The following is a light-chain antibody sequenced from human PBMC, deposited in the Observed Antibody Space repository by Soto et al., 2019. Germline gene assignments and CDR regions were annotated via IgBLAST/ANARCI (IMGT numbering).Light chain of an antibody. CDR3: QSYDSSLSSRGV. J-gene: IGLJ1*01. CDR2: RNN. Sequence: QSVLTQPPSASGTPGQRVSISCSGSRSNIGRNYVYWYQQLPGTAPKLLIQRNNERPSGVPDRFSGSKSGTSVSLAISGLQAEDEADYYCQSYDSSLSSRGVFGTGTKLTVL. V-gene: IGLV1-47*01. CDR1: RSNIGRNY.